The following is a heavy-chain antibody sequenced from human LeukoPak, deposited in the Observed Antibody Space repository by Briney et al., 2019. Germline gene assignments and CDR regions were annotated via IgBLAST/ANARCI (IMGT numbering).Heavy chain of an antibody. V-gene: IGHV3-49*04. CDR2: IRSKAYGGTT. CDR3: WVCYYDSSGYCDY. CDR1: GFTFGDYA. J-gene: IGHJ4*02. D-gene: IGHD3-22*01. Sequence: QPGRSLRLSCTASGFTFGDYAMSWVRQAPGKGLEWVGFIRSKAYGGTTEYAASVKGRFTISRDDSKSIAYLQMNSLKTEDTAVYYCWVCYYDSSGYCDYWGQGILVTVSS.